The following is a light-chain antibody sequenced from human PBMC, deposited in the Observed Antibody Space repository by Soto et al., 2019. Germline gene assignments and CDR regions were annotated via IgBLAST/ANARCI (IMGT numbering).Light chain of an antibody. Sequence: EIVLTQSPGTLSLSPGERATLSCRASQSVSSSYLAWSQPKPGQAPRLLIYGASNTATGIPDRFSASGSGTDFTLTISRLEPEDFAVYYCQQYCSSPPYTCGQGTTLESK. J-gene: IGKJ2*01. CDR1: QSVSSSY. V-gene: IGKV3-20*01. CDR3: QQYCSSPPYT. CDR2: GAS.